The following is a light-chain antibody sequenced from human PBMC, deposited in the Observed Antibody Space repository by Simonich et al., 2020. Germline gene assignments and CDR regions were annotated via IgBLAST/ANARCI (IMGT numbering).Light chain of an antibody. J-gene: IGKJ4*01. Sequence: EIVLTQSPATLSLSPGERATLSCRASQSVSSYLAWYPQKPGQAPRLLIYDASNRAPGIPARFSGSGSGTYFTLTISSLEPEDFAVYYCQQYNNWPPLTFGGGTKVEIK. V-gene: IGKV3-11*01. CDR1: QSVSSY. CDR2: DAS. CDR3: QQYNNWPPLT.